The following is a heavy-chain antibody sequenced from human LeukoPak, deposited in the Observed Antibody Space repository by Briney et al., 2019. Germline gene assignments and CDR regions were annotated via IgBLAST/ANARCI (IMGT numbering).Heavy chain of an antibody. J-gene: IGHJ6*02. V-gene: IGHV3-21*01. CDR3: ARDPDIVVVVAATVVRHYYYGMDV. Sequence: GGSLRLSCAASGFTFSSYSMNWVRQAPGKGLEWVSSISSSSYIYYADSVKGRFTISRDNAKNSLYLQMNSLRAEDTAVYYCARDPDIVVVVAATVVRHYYYGMDVWGQGTTVTVSS. CDR1: GFTFSSYS. CDR2: ISSSSYI. D-gene: IGHD2-15*01.